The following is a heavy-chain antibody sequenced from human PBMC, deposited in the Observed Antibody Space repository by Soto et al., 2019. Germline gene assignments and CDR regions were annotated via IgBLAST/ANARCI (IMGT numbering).Heavy chain of an antibody. CDR3: AKDSGLPDFGLIIHVLDL. J-gene: IGHJ3*01. D-gene: IGHD2-8*01. CDR1: GFTFRDFA. Sequence: EVQLLQSGGALGQPGGSLRLSCAASGFTFRDFAMSWVRQSPGRGLEWVSTIGGLVSTAFYADSVRGRFTISRDNFNNHLYLQTNRLPVEETALYYCAKDSGLPDFGLIIHVLDLWAQGTMVTASS. V-gene: IGHV3-23*01. CDR2: IGGLVSTA.